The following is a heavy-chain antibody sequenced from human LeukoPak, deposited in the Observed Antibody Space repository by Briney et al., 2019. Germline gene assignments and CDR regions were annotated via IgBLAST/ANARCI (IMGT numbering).Heavy chain of an antibody. CDR2: ISSSSSTI. J-gene: IGHJ2*01. CDR1: GFTFSSYS. V-gene: IGHV3-48*02. Sequence: GGSLRLFCAASGFTFSSYSMNWVRQAPGKGLEWVSYISSSSSTIYYADSVKGRFTISRNNAKNSLLSQINSLRDEDTAVFYCARHSPGYQLLFGWYFDLWGRGTLVTVSS. D-gene: IGHD2-2*01. CDR3: ARHSPGYQLLFGWYFDL.